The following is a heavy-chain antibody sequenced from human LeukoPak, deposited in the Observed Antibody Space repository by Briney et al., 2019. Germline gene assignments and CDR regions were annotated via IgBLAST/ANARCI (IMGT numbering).Heavy chain of an antibody. V-gene: IGHV4-34*01. D-gene: IGHD5-24*01. CDR1: GGSISSYY. CDR2: INHSGST. CDR3: AREGDTSRDGYNWNWFDP. J-gene: IGHJ5*02. Sequence: SETLSLTCTVSGGSISSYYWSWIRQPPGKGLEWIGEINHSGSTNYNPSLKSRVTISVDTSKNQFSLKLSSVTAADTAVYYCAREGDTSRDGYNWNWFDPWGQGTLVTVSS.